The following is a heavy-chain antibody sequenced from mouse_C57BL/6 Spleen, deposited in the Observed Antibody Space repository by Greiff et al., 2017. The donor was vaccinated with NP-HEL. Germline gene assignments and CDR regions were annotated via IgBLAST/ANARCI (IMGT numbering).Heavy chain of an antibody. Sequence: QVQLKESGPGLVQPSQSLSITCTVSGFSLTSYGVHWVRQSPGKGLEWLGVIWSGGSTDYNAAFISRLSISKDNSKSQVFFKMNSLQADDTAIYYCASDYYGSSYEYFDVWGTGTTVTVSS. CDR1: GFSLTSYG. V-gene: IGHV2-2*01. CDR2: IWSGGST. CDR3: ASDYYGSSYEYFDV. J-gene: IGHJ1*03. D-gene: IGHD1-1*01.